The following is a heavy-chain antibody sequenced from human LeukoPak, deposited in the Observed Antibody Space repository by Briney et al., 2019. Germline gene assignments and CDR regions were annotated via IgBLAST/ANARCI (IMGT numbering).Heavy chain of an antibody. CDR2: ISGHGGSIGDRT. CDR3: AKDRHYDSNVLDY. J-gene: IGHJ4*02. V-gene: IGHV3-23*01. CDR1: GFTFNNYG. D-gene: IGHD3-22*01. Sequence: GGTLRLSCAASGFTFNNYGMSWVRQAPGEGLEWVSGISGHGGSIGDRTFYADSVKGRFTISRDNSKNTLYLQMNSLKEEDTAVYFCAKDRHYDSNVLDYWGQGTLVIVSS.